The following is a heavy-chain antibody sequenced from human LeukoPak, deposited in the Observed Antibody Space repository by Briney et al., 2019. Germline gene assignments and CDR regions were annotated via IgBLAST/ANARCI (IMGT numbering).Heavy chain of an antibody. Sequence: ASVKVSCKASGYILTTYGISWVRQAPGQGLEWMGWISAYNGDTDFAQHLQGRVSMTIDASTNTAYMELRSLRSDDTAVYYCARELLSSWSTHTFDYWGQGTLVTVSS. J-gene: IGHJ4*02. CDR1: GYILTTYG. V-gene: IGHV1-18*01. CDR2: ISAYNGDT. CDR3: ARELLSSWSTHTFDY. D-gene: IGHD6-13*01.